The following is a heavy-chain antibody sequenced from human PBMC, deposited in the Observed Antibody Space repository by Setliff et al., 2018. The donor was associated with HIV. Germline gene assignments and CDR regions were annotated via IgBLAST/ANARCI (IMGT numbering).Heavy chain of an antibody. V-gene: IGHV4-34*01. CDR2: INSSGSI. D-gene: IGHD4-4*01. J-gene: IGHJ6*03. Sequence: PSETLSLTCAVYGGSFSGYYWSWLRQPPGKGLEWIGEINSSGSINDNPSLKSRVTISVDTSKNQFSLKLSSVTAADTAVYYCARITDDYSRFYYYMDVWGKGTTVTVSS. CDR1: GGSFSGYY. CDR3: ARITDDYSRFYYYMDV.